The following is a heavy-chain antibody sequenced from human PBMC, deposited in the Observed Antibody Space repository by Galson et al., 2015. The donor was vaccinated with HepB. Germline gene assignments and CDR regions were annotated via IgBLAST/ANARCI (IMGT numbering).Heavy chain of an antibody. V-gene: IGHV3-23*01. J-gene: IGHJ4*02. CDR1: GFTFSSYA. D-gene: IGHD3-22*01. CDR2: ISGSGGST. Sequence: SLRLSCAASGFTFSSYAMSWVRQAPGKGLEWVSAISGSGGSTYYADSVKGRFTISRDNSKNTLYLQMNSLRAEDTAVYYCAKGVVMQLGQFDYWAREPWSPSPQ. CDR3: AKGVVMQLGQFDY.